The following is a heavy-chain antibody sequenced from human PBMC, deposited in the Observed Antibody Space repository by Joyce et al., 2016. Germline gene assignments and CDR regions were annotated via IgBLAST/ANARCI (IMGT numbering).Heavy chain of an antibody. Sequence: QVQLVQSGSEVKKPGASVEVSCKASGYFFTTYGISWVRQAPGQGFDWRRWISTHHGNAKYAQKFQSIVTMSIDTSTSTAYMELESQRSDDTAVYYCARNIHYYNSSGYYWGAFDIWGQGTMVSVSS. CDR3: ARNIHYYNSSGYYWGAFDI. V-gene: IGHV1-18*01. D-gene: IGHD3-22*01. CDR2: ISTHHGNA. CDR1: GYFFTTYG. J-gene: IGHJ3*02.